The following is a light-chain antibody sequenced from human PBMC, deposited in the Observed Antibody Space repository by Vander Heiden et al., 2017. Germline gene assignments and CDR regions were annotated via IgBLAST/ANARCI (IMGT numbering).Light chain of an antibody. V-gene: IGLV3-21*02. J-gene: IGLJ3*02. CDR1: KIGSKS. Sequence: SYVLTQPPSVSVAPGQTATITCGGNKIGSKSVHWYQQKTGQAPIRGGQEDSDRPPGIPERFAASNSGNTDNLNISSVGAGDEADYFGQVGATVRDHWVFGGGTKLTVL. CDR2: EDS. CDR3: QVGATVRDHWV.